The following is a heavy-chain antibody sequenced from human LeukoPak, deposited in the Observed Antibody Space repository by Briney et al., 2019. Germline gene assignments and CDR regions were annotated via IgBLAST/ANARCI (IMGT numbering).Heavy chain of an antibody. Sequence: GGSLRLSCEASGFNFRDYGMNWVRQAPGKGLEWVSGITASARTTYYADSVKGRFTISRDNAKNTLYLQMNSLRAEDTAVFYCARVRPYFYYMDVWGKGTTVTISS. CDR3: ARVRPYFYYMDV. D-gene: IGHD6-6*01. V-gene: IGHV3-23*01. CDR2: ITASARTT. J-gene: IGHJ6*03. CDR1: GFNFRDYG.